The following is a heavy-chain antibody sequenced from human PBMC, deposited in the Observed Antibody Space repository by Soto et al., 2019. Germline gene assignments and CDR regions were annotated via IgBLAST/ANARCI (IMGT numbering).Heavy chain of an antibody. CDR2: IIPIFDTA. D-gene: IGHD3-3*01. Sequence: QVQLVQSGAEVKKPGSSVKVSCKASGGTFSSYGISWVRQAPGQGLEWMGGIIPIFDTASYAQKVQGRVRISADESTSTAYMELSSGRSEDTAVYYCARGTIFSVGFSKDDYHYYGMGVWGHGTRVPVSS. J-gene: IGHJ6*02. CDR1: GGTFSSYG. CDR3: ARGTIFSVGFSKDDYHYYGMGV. V-gene: IGHV1-69*12.